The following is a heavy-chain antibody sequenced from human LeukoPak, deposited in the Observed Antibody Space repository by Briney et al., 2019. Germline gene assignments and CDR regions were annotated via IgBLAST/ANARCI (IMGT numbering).Heavy chain of an antibody. CDR1: GYTFTGYY. CDR3: ARTGPQLDNPVDAFDI. V-gene: IGHV1-2*02. Sequence: ASVKVSCKTSGYTFTGYYMHWVRQAPGQGLEWMGWINPNNGGTNYAQKFQGRVTMTRDTSISTAYMELNRLRSDDTAVYYCARTGPQLDNPVDAFDIWGQGTMVTVSS. J-gene: IGHJ3*02. CDR2: INPNNGGT. D-gene: IGHD6-6*01.